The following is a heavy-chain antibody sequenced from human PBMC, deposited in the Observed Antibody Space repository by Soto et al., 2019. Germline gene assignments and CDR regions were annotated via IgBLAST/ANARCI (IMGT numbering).Heavy chain of an antibody. CDR3: ARGVSRGVDY. D-gene: IGHD3-10*01. CDR2: IYHSGST. CDR1: GGSISSGGYS. V-gene: IGHV4-30-2*01. J-gene: IGHJ4*02. Sequence: SSETLSLTCAVSGGSISSGGYSWSWIRQPPGKGLEWIGYIYHSGSTYYNPSLKSRVTISVDRSKNQFSLKLSSVTAADTAVYYCARGVSRGVDYWGQGTLVTVSS.